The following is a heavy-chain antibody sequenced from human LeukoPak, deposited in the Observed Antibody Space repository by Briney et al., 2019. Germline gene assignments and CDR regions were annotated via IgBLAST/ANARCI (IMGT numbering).Heavy chain of an antibody. V-gene: IGHV3-15*07. D-gene: IGHD1-26*01. CDR2: IKSKTDGGTT. CDR3: TTDPIVGATPTDY. J-gene: IGHJ4*02. Sequence: GGSLRLSCAASGFTFSDHYMDWVRQAPGKGLEWVGRIKSKTDGGTTDYAAPVKGRFTISRDDSKNTLYLQMNSLKTEDTAVYYCTTDPIVGATPTDYWGQGTLVTVSS. CDR1: GFTFSDHY.